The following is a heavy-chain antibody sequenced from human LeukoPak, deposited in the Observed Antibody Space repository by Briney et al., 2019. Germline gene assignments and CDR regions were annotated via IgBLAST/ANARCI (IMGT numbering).Heavy chain of an antibody. J-gene: IGHJ6*02. CDR1: GGTFSSYP. CDR3: ARDSATKELRYSGSYYYYGMDV. D-gene: IGHD1-26*01. Sequence: ASVKVSCKASGGTFSSYPISWVRQAPGQGLEWMGRIIPILGIANYEQKFQGRVTITADKSTSTAYMELSSLRSEDTAVYYCARDSATKELRYSGSYYYYGMDVWGQGTTVTVSS. V-gene: IGHV1-69*04. CDR2: IIPILGIA.